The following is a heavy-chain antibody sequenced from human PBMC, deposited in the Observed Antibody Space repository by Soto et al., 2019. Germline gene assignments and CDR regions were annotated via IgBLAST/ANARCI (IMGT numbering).Heavy chain of an antibody. D-gene: IGHD6-6*01. J-gene: IGHJ6*02. CDR3: ARDWIAAEVDYYYGMDV. V-gene: IGHV4-34*01. Sequence: PETLSLTCAVYGGSFSGYYWSWIRQPPGKGPERSGEINHSGRTNYNPSLKRRVTISVDTSKNQFSLKLSSVTAADTAVYYCARDWIAAEVDYYYGMDVCGQGTTVTV. CDR1: GGSFSGYY. CDR2: INHSGRT.